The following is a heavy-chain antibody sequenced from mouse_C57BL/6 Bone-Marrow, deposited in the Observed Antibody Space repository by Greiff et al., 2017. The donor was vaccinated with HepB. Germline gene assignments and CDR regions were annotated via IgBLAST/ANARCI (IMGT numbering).Heavy chain of an antibody. Sequence: QVQLKQPGAELVKPGASVKMSCKASGYTFTSYWITWVKQRPGQGLEWIGDIYPGSGSTNYNEKFKSKATLTVDTSSSTAYMQLSSLTSEDSAVYYCARDYYGTKRWYYFDYWGQGTTLTVSS. J-gene: IGHJ2*01. CDR1: GYTFTSYW. V-gene: IGHV1-55*01. CDR2: IYPGSGST. D-gene: IGHD1-1*01. CDR3: ARDYYGTKRWYYFDY.